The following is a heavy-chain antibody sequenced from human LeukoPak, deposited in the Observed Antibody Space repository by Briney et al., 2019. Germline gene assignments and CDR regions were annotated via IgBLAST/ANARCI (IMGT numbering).Heavy chain of an antibody. V-gene: IGHV4-39*07. Sequence: SETLSLTCSVSGDSITSTSYYWGWIRQPPEKGLEWIGSVYYTGGTYYSPSLKSRVTISVDTSKNQFSLKLSSVTAADTAVYYCAREDGYNLGRFGYWGQGTLVTVSS. J-gene: IGHJ4*02. D-gene: IGHD5-24*01. CDR2: VYYTGGT. CDR1: GDSITSTSYY. CDR3: AREDGYNLGRFGY.